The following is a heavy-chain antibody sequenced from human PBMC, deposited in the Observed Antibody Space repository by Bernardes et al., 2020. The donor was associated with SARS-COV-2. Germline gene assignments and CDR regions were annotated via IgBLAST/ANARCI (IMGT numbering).Heavy chain of an antibody. J-gene: IGHJ2*01. D-gene: IGHD4-17*01. CDR1: GFSLSTSGVG. CDR2: VYWDDDK. CDR3: AHLTSVTMTPFWYFDL. Sequence: SVPTHVKPTQTLTLTCTFSGFSLSTSGVGVGWIRQPPGKALEWLALVYWDDDKRYSPSLKNRLTITKDTFKTQVVLTMTNMDPVDTATYYCAHLTSVTMTPFWYFDLWGRGTLVTVSS. V-gene: IGHV2-5*02.